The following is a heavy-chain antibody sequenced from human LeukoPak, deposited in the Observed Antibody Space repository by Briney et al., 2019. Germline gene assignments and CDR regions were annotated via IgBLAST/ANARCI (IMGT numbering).Heavy chain of an antibody. CDR1: GYTLTELS. J-gene: IGHJ3*02. CDR3: ARYTSMVAFHAHGFDI. D-gene: IGHD5-18*01. V-gene: IGHV1-24*01. Sequence: ASVKVSCKVSGYTLTELSMHWVRQAPGKGLEWMGGFDPEDGETIYAQKFQGRVTMTEDTSTDTAYMELSSLRSEDTAVYYCARYTSMVAFHAHGFDIWGQGTMVTVSS. CDR2: FDPEDGET.